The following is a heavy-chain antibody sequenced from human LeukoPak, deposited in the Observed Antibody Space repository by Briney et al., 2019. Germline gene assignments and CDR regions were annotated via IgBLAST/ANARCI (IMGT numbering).Heavy chain of an antibody. D-gene: IGHD4-23*01. CDR2: INPNSGGT. J-gene: IGHJ4*02. V-gene: IGHV1-2*02. CDR3: ARGTTVITPLCVY. Sequence: ASVKVSCKASGYTFTGYYMHWVRQAPGQGLEWMGWINPNSGGTNYAQKFQGRVTMTRDTSISTAYMELSRLRSDDTAVYYCARGTTVITPLCVYWGQGTLVTVSS. CDR1: GYTFTGYY.